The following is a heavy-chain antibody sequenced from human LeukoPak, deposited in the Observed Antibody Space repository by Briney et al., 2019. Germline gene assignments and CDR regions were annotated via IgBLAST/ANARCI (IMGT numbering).Heavy chain of an antibody. Sequence: SETLSLTCTVSGGSISSGGYYWSWIRQHPGKGLEWIGYIYYSGSTYYNPSLKSRVTISVDTSKNQFSLKLSSVTAADTAVYYCARGQSTIGAYYYDIGEIDYWGQGTLVTVSS. CDR2: IYYSGST. J-gene: IGHJ4*02. V-gene: IGHV4-31*03. CDR3: ARGQSTIGAYYYDIGEIDY. D-gene: IGHD3-22*01. CDR1: GGSISSGGYY.